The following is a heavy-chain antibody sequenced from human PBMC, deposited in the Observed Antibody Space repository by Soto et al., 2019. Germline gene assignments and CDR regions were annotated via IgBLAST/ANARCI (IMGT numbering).Heavy chain of an antibody. V-gene: IGHV3-48*02. CDR3: ARFFGSGFDY. D-gene: IGHD6-19*01. J-gene: IGHJ4*02. CDR1: GFTFSTDS. CDR2: ISTSGATR. Sequence: GGSLGLSCVASGFTFSTDSMNWVRQALGKGLEWVAHISTSGATRYYADSVKGRFTISRDNAKTSLYLQMDSLRNEDTAVYYCARFFGSGFDYWGQGTLVTVSS.